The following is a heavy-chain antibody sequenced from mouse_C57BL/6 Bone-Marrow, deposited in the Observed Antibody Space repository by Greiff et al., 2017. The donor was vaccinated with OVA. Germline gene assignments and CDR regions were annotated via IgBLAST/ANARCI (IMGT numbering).Heavy chain of an antibody. CDR2: IYPGDGDT. CDR1: FYPFRLSC. CDR3: ARSYYYGPYFDY. D-gene: IGHD1-1*01. V-gene: IGHV1-82*01. J-gene: IGHJ2*01. Sequence: VQLLASVPSLLQPFSSVQISCQSSFYPFRLSCLYWLSHMPGKVLAWIGRIYPGDGDTNYNGKFKGKATLTADKSSSTAYMQLSSLTSEDSAVYFCARSYYYGPYFDYWGQGTTLTVSS.